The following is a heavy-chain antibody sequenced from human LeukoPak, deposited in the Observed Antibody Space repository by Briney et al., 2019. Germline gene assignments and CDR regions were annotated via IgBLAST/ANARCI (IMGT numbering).Heavy chain of an antibody. D-gene: IGHD4-17*01. V-gene: IGHV4-30-2*01. CDR3: AREYGDYVFFDY. J-gene: IGHJ4*02. CDR1: GGSISSGGYS. CDR2: IYHSGST. Sequence: SATLSLTCAVSGGSISSGGYSWSWIRQPPGKGLEWIGYIYHSGSTYYNPSLKSRVTISVDRSKNQFSLKLSSVTAADTAVYYCAREYGDYVFFDYWGQGTLVTVSS.